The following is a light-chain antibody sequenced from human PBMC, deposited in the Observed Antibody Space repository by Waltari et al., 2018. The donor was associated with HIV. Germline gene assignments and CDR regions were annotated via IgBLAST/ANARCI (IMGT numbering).Light chain of an antibody. V-gene: IGKV3D-20*01. CDR3: HQFGSSTSYT. J-gene: IGKJ2*01. CDR1: QTVSNNY. Sequence: IVLTQSPATLSLSPGARATLSCGASQTVSNNYLAWYQQKPGLAPRLLIYDASSRAAGVPDRFSGSGSGTNFTLTISRLEPEDFAVYYCHQFGSSTSYTFGQGTKVEIK. CDR2: DAS.